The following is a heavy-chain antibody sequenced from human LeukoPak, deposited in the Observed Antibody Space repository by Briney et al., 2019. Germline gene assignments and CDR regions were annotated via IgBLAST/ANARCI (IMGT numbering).Heavy chain of an antibody. Sequence: PSETLSLTCTVSGDSISRHYWSWIRQPPGKGLEWIGYIYYSGSTNYNPSLKSRVTISVDTSKNQFSLKLSSVTAADTAVYYCARWAAEYCSSTSCYLGDGYNFDYWGQGTLVTVSS. J-gene: IGHJ4*02. CDR2: IYYSGST. CDR3: ARWAAEYCSSTSCYLGDGYNFDY. D-gene: IGHD2-2*01. V-gene: IGHV4-59*11. CDR1: GDSISRHY.